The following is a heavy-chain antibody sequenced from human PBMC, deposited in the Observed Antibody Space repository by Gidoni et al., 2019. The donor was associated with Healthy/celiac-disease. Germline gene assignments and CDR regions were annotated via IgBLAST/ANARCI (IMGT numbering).Heavy chain of an antibody. J-gene: IGHJ6*02. CDR3: AREGWGGATTMRYYYYGMDV. Sequence: EVQLVESGGGLVQPGGSLRLSCAASGFTFSSYEMNWVRQAPGKGLEWVSYISSSGSTIYYADSVKGRFTISRDNAKNSLYLQMNSLRAEDTAVYYCAREGWGGATTMRYYYYGMDVWGQGTTVTVSS. D-gene: IGHD1-26*01. CDR2: ISSSGSTI. V-gene: IGHV3-48*03. CDR1: GFTFSSYE.